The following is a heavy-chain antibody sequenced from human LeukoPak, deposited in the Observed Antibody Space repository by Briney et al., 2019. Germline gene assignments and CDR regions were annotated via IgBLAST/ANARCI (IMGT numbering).Heavy chain of an antibody. CDR3: AKTSPGYSDGLLDY. V-gene: IGHV3-23*01. CDR1: GFTFSSYA. Sequence: GGSLRLSCAASGFTFSSYAMSWVRQAPGKGLEWVSAISGSGGTTYYADSVKGRFTISRDTSKNTLYLQMNSLRVEDTAVYYCAKTSPGYSDGLLDYWGQGTLVTVSS. J-gene: IGHJ4*02. D-gene: IGHD5-18*01. CDR2: ISGSGGTT.